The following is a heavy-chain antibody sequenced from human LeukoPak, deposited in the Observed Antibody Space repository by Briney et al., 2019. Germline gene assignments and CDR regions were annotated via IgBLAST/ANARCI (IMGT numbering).Heavy chain of an antibody. J-gene: IGHJ6*02. CDR3: ARDRTGYYLVGMDV. CDR1: GYTFAGYY. CDR2: INTNTGNP. D-gene: IGHD3/OR15-3a*01. V-gene: IGHV7-4-1*02. Sequence: ASVKVSCKASGYTFAGYYMHWVRQAPGQGLEWMGWINTNTGNPTYAQGFTGRFVFSLDTSVSTAYLQISSLKAEDTAVYYCARDRTGYYLVGMDVWGQGTTVTVSS.